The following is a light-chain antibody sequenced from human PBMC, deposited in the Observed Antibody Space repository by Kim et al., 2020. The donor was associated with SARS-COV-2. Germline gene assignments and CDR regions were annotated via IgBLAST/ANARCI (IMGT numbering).Light chain of an antibody. Sequence: SFSPGETATLSCRASQSVRSNLAWYQQKPGQAPRLLILGASVRATAIPARFSGSGSGTEFTLTISGLQSEDFTIYYCQQYDDRPYTFGQGTKLEI. CDR2: GAS. CDR1: QSVRSN. CDR3: QQYDDRPYT. J-gene: IGKJ2*01. V-gene: IGKV3-15*01.